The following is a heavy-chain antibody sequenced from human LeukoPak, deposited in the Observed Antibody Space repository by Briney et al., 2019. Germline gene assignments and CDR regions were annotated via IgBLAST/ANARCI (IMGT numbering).Heavy chain of an antibody. D-gene: IGHD3-3*01. CDR3: ARSQGSVYDFWSGYYTSHYYYYGMDV. V-gene: IGHV3-66*01. CDR1: GFTVSSNY. Sequence: PGGSLRLSCAASGFTVSSNYMSWVRQAPGKGLEWVSVIYSGGSTYYADSVKGRFTISRDNSKNTLYLQMNSLRAEDTAVYYCARSQGSVYDFWSGYYTSHYYYYGMDVWGQGTTVTVSS. CDR2: IYSGGST. J-gene: IGHJ6*02.